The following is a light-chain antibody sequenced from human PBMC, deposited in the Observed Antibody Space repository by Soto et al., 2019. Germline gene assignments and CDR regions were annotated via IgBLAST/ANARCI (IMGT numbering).Light chain of an antibody. CDR2: DVS. CDR3: SSYTSSSNVV. Sequence: QAVVTQPASVSGSPGQSITISCTGTSSDVGSYNYVSWYQQHPGKAPKFMIYDVSNRPSGVSNRFSGSKSGNTASLTISGLQAEDEADYYCSSYTSSSNVVFGGGTKLTVL. CDR1: SSDVGSYNY. J-gene: IGLJ2*01. V-gene: IGLV2-14*01.